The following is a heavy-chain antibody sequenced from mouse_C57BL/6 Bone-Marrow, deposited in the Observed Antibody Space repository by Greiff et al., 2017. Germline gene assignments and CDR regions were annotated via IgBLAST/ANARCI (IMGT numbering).Heavy chain of an antibody. CDR3: ASHYYGSSYN. CDR1: GFTFSSYG. CDR2: ISSGGSYT. J-gene: IGHJ2*01. Sequence: EVQLVESGGDLVKPGGSLKLSCAASGFTFSSYGMSWVRQTPDKRLEWVATISSGGSYTYYPDSVKGRFTISRDNAKNTLYLQMSSLKSEDTAMYYCASHYYGSSYNWGQGTTLTVSS. D-gene: IGHD1-1*01. V-gene: IGHV5-6*01.